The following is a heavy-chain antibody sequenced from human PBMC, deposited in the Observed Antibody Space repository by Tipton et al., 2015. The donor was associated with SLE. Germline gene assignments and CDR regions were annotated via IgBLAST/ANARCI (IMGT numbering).Heavy chain of an antibody. CDR2: IYYSGST. J-gene: IGHJ4*02. CDR3: ARVGGPKWLTLQALNFDS. D-gene: IGHD5-24*01. Sequence: LRLSCTVSGDSIRSYYWSWIRQPPGKGLEWIGYIYYSGSTNYNPSLKSRVTISVDTSKNQFSLKLNSVTAADTAVYYCARVGGPKWLTLQALNFDSWGQGTLVTVSS. CDR1: GDSIRSYY. V-gene: IGHV4-59*01.